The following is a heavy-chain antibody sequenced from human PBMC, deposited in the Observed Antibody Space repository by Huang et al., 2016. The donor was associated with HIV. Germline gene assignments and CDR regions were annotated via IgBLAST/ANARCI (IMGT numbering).Heavy chain of an antibody. Sequence: QVQLVQSGAEVKKPGASVRVSCKTSWYSFTNYDINWVRRAPGQGLDVVGWMVPNSGKTAYAQKFQGRVTLTRYTPTCTAYMDLRSLRSDDTAVYFCARLTSGWYQDYWGQGTLVTVSS. J-gene: IGHJ4*02. V-gene: IGHV1-8*01. CDR2: MVPNSGKT. CDR1: WYSFTNYD. D-gene: IGHD6-19*01. CDR3: ARLTSGWYQDY.